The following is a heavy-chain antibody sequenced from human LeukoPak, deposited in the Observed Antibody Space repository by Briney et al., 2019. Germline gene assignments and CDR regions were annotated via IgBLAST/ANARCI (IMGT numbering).Heavy chain of an antibody. J-gene: IGHJ4*02. CDR2: ISSSSSTI. V-gene: IGHV3-48*01. CDR1: GFTFSSYS. Sequence: GGSLRLSCAASGFTFSSYSMNWVRQAPGKGLEWVSYISSSSSTIYYAESVKGRFIIQRDNSKNTLYLQMNSLRAEDTALYYCAKDLSSGTGRGFDYWGQGTLVTVSS. CDR3: AKDLSSGTGRGFDY. D-gene: IGHD3/OR15-3a*01.